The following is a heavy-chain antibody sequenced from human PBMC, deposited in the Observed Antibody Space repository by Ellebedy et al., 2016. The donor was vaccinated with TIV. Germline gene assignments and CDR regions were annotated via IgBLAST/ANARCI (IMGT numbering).Heavy chain of an antibody. CDR2: IYYDGSA. J-gene: IGHJ4*02. CDR1: GASITSSDYY. D-gene: IGHD6-19*01. V-gene: IGHV4-39*01. Sequence: SETLSLTXTVSGASITSSDYYWGWIRQPPGKGLEWIGSIYYDGSAYYNPSLKSRVTMSVDTSKNQFSLIVTSVTAADTSVYYCARPDRGSSGWYVNWGQGTLVTVSS. CDR3: ARPDRGSSGWYVN.